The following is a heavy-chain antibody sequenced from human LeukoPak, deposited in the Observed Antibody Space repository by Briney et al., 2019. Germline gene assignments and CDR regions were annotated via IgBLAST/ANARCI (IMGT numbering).Heavy chain of an antibody. CDR3: TRDIVVVVAATGYYYYGMDV. D-gene: IGHD2-15*01. CDR2: IRGKAYGGTT. Sequence: GGSLRLSCTASGFTFGDYAMSWVRQAPGKGLEWVGFIRGKAYGGTTEYAASVKGRFTISRDDSKSIAYLQMNSLKTEDTAVYYCTRDIVVVVAATGYYYYGMDVWGQGTRSPSP. J-gene: IGHJ6*02. CDR1: GFTFGDYA. V-gene: IGHV3-49*04.